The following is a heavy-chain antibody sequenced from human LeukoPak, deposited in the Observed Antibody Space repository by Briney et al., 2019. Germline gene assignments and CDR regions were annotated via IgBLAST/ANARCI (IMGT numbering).Heavy chain of an antibody. Sequence: GEPLKISCKGSGYSFTTYWIGWVRQMPGKGLEWMGIIYPGDSDTRYSPSFQGQVTMSADKSISTAYLQWSSLKASDTAMYYCARLDFDSRRNWFDPWGQGTLVTVSS. J-gene: IGHJ5*02. V-gene: IGHV5-51*01. CDR1: GYSFTTYW. CDR3: ARLDFDSRRNWFDP. CDR2: IYPGDSDT. D-gene: IGHD3-22*01.